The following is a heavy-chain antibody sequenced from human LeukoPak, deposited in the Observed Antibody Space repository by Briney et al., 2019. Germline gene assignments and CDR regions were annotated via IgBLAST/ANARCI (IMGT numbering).Heavy chain of an antibody. V-gene: IGHV1-69*13. CDR3: ASHLLPGSYYNPQFDY. CDR2: IIPIFGTA. Sequence: SVKVSCKASGGTFSSYAISWVRQAPGQGLEWMGGIIPIFGTANYAQKFQGRVTITADESTSTAYMELSSLRSEDTAVYYCASHLLPGSYYNPQFDYWGQGTLVTVSS. CDR1: GGTFSSYA. D-gene: IGHD3-10*01. J-gene: IGHJ4*02.